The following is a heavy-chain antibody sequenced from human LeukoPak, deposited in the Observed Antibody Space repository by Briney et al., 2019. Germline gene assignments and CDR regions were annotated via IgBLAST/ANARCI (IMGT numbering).Heavy chain of an antibody. Sequence: SETLSLTCTVSGGSISSYYWSWIRQSPGKGLEWIGYIYDSGSINYSPSLKSRVTISVDTSKNHFSLRLSSVTAADTAVYYCARGIAEGNWFDPWGQGTRVTVS. V-gene: IGHV4-59*01. J-gene: IGHJ5*02. CDR3: ARGIAEGNWFDP. CDR1: GGSISSYY. CDR2: IYDSGSI. D-gene: IGHD6-13*01.